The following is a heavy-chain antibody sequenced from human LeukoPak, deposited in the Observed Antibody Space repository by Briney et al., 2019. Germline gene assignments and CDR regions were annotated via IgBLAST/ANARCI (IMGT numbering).Heavy chain of an antibody. CDR3: AREGYGGNNFDY. Sequence: SQTLSLTCTVSGGSISSGDYYWSWIRQPPGTGLEWIGYIYYSGSTYYNPSLKSRVTISVDTSKNQFSLKLSSVTAADTAVYYCAREGYGGNNFDYWGQGTLVTVSS. CDR2: IYYSGST. D-gene: IGHD4-17*01. V-gene: IGHV4-30-4*01. CDR1: GGSISSGDYY. J-gene: IGHJ4*02.